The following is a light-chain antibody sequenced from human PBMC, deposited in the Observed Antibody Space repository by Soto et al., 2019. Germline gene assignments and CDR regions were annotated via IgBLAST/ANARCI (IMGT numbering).Light chain of an antibody. Sequence: EIVLTQSPGTLSLSPWERATLSCRASQSVSSNYLGWYQQKPGQAPRLLISGASGRATGIPARFSGSGSGTDFTLTISSLEPEDFAVYYCQQRSNWPLLTFGGGTKVDIK. V-gene: IGKV3D-20*02. CDR1: QSVSSNY. CDR2: GAS. J-gene: IGKJ4*01. CDR3: QQRSNWPLLT.